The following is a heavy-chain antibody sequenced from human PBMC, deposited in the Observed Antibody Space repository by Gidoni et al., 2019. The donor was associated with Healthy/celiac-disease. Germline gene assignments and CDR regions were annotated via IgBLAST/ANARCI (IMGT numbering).Heavy chain of an antibody. Sequence: EVQLVESGGGLVQPGGSLRLSCSASGVTFCSCAMHWVRQGPGKGLEWVSAISGSGGRTYYADSVKGRFTISRDNSKNTLYLQMNSLRAEDTAVYYCAKDPGIFRGYYYYMDVWGKGTTVTVSS. D-gene: IGHD6-13*01. CDR2: ISGSGGRT. V-gene: IGHV3-23*04. J-gene: IGHJ6*03. CDR1: GVTFCSCA. CDR3: AKDPGIFRGYYYYMDV.